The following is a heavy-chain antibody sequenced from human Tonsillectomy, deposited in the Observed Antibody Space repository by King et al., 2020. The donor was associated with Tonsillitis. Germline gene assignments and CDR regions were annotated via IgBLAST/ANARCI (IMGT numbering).Heavy chain of an antibody. J-gene: IGHJ5*02. CDR2: INHSGST. CDR1: GGSFSGYY. D-gene: IGHD3-16*01. Sequence: VQLQQWGAGLLKPSETLSLTCAVYGGSFSGYYWSWIRQPPGKGLEWIGEINHSGSTNYNPSLKSRVTISVDTSKNQFSLKLSSVTAADTAVYYCASTWGHRFDPWGQGTLVTVSS. V-gene: IGHV4-34*01. CDR3: ASTWGHRFDP.